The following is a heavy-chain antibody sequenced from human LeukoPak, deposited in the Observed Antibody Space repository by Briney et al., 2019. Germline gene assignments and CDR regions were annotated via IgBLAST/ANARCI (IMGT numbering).Heavy chain of an antibody. Sequence: SQTLSLTCTVSGGSISSGGYYWSWIRQHPGKGLEWIGYIYYSGGTYYNPSLKSRVTISVDTSKNQFSLKLSSVTAADTAVYYCARGGIAAAGTLWYFDYWGQGTLVTVSS. CDR1: GGSISSGGYY. CDR2: IYYSGGT. D-gene: IGHD6-13*01. CDR3: ARGGIAAAGTLWYFDY. J-gene: IGHJ4*02. V-gene: IGHV4-31*03.